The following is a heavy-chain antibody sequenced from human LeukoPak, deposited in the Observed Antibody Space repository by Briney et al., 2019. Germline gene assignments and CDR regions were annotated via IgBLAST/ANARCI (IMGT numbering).Heavy chain of an antibody. CDR1: GFTFSSYS. CDR3: ARGRCIDSSCVEYFQL. J-gene: IGHJ1*01. V-gene: IGHV3-21*01. CDR2: ISSSSSYI. Sequence: GGSLRLSCAASGFTFSSYSMNWVRQAPGKGLEWVSSISSSSSYIYYADSVKGRFTTSRDNAKNTLFLHMNSLRGEDTAMYYCARGRCIDSSCVEYFQLWGQGTLVSVSS. D-gene: IGHD3-9*01.